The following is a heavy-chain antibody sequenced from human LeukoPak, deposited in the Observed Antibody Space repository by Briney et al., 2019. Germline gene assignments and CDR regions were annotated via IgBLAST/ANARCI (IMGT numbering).Heavy chain of an antibody. CDR3: ARDIRGYGYFDL. Sequence: PGGSLRLSCAASGFTFRSYDMHWVRQATGKGLEWVSGIGTAGEIYYPGSVKGRFTISRENAKNSLYLQMNSLRAEDTAVYYCARDIRGYGYFDLWGRGTLVTVSS. V-gene: IGHV3-13*01. J-gene: IGHJ2*01. CDR2: IGTAGEI. CDR1: GFTFRSYD. D-gene: IGHD3-16*01.